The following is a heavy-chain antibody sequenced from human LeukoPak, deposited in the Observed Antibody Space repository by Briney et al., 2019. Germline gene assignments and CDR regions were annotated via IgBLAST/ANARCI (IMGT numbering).Heavy chain of an antibody. CDR1: GFTVSSNY. CDR2: IYSGGSA. J-gene: IGHJ5*02. V-gene: IGHV3-66*01. D-gene: IGHD6-13*01. Sequence: PGGSLRLSCAASGFTVSSNYMSWVRQAPGKGLEWVSVIYSGGSAYYADSVKDRFTISRDNSKNSLYLQMNSLRAEDTAVYYCARVRQQLVRGVNWFDPWGQGTLVTVSS. CDR3: ARVRQQLVRGVNWFDP.